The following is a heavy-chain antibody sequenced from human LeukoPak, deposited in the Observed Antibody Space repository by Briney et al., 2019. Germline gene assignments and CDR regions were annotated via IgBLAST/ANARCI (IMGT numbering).Heavy chain of an antibody. CDR3: ARDRGSRRYNNGYSEY. CDR2: ISSSGSYI. CDR1: GFTFSSYT. V-gene: IGHV3-21*01. D-gene: IGHD5-18*01. Sequence: GGSLRLSCAASGFTFSSYTINWVRQAPGKGLEWVSSISSSGSYIYYADSVKGRFTVSRDNAKNSLYLQTKSLRAEDTAVYYCARDRGSRRYNNGYSEYWGQGTLVTVSS. J-gene: IGHJ4*02.